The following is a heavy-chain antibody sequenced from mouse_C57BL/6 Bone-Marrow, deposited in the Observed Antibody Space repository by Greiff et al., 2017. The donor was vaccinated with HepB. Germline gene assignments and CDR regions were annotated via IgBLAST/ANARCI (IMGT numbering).Heavy chain of an antibody. D-gene: IGHD1-1*01. CDR1: GYSITSGYD. CDR2: ISYSGST. CDR3: ARRGYYYGSSSYWYFDV. Sequence: VQLKESGPGMVKPSQSLSLTCTVTGYSITSGYDWHWIRHFPGNKLEWMGYISYSGSTNYNPSLKSRISITHDTSKNHFFLKLNSVTTEDTATYYCARRGYYYGSSSYWYFDVWGTGTTVTVSS. J-gene: IGHJ1*03. V-gene: IGHV3-1*01.